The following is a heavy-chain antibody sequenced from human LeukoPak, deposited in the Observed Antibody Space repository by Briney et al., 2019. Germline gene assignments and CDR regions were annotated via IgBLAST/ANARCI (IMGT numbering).Heavy chain of an antibody. D-gene: IGHD3-10*01. V-gene: IGHV3-23*01. CDR3: VKALVWFGESGLSSYHYYGMDV. CDR2: ISASGGGT. CDR1: GFTFSRSA. Sequence: PGGSLRLSCAASGFTFSRSAMSWVRQAPGKGLEWVSAISASGGGTYHADSVKGRFTISRDNSKNTVYLQMSSLRDEDTAVYYCVKALVWFGESGLSSYHYYGMDVWGQGTTVTVSS. J-gene: IGHJ6*02.